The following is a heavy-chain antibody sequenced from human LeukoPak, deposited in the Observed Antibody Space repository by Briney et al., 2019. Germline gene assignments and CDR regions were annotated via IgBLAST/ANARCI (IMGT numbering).Heavy chain of an antibody. Sequence: TGGSLRLSCAASGFTFSSYEMNWVRQAPGKGLEWVSYISSSGSTIYYADSVKGRFTISRDNAKNSLYLQMNSLRAEDTAVYYCAKGYCSSTSCLKTDWGQGALVTVSS. V-gene: IGHV3-48*03. J-gene: IGHJ4*02. D-gene: IGHD2-2*01. CDR2: ISSSGSTI. CDR3: AKGYCSSTSCLKTD. CDR1: GFTFSSYE.